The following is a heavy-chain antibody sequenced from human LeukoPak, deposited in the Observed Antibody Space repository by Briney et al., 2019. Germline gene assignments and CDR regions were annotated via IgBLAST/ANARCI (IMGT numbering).Heavy chain of an antibody. CDR3: ARLYYYGSGSYYNVPLSP. CDR1: GFTFSSYS. Sequence: GGSLRLSCAASGFTFSSYSMNWVRQAPGKGLEWVSSISSSSSYIYYADSVKGRFTISGDNAKNSLYLQMNSLRAEDTAVYYCARLYYYGSGSYYNVPLSPWGQGTLVTVSS. V-gene: IGHV3-21*01. D-gene: IGHD3-10*01. J-gene: IGHJ5*02. CDR2: ISSSSSYI.